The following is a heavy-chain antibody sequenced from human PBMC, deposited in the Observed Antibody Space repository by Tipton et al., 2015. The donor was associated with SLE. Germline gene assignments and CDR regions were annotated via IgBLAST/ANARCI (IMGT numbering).Heavy chain of an antibody. V-gene: IGHV3-7*01. CDR1: GFTFSNYW. CDR2: IKQDGSEK. Sequence: GSLRLSCAASGFTFSNYWMSWVRQAPGKGLEWVANIKQDGSEKYYVDSVKGRFTISRDNAKNSLYLQMNSLRAEDTAVYYCARDPPPLYYYDSSGYRETYFDYWGQGTLVTVSS. J-gene: IGHJ4*02. D-gene: IGHD3-22*01. CDR3: ARDPPPLYYYDSSGYRETYFDY.